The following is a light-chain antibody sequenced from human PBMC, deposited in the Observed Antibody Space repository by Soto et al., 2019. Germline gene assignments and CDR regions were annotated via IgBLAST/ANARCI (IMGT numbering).Light chain of an antibody. CDR2: DAS. Sequence: EIVLTQSPATLSLSPGERATLSCRASQIVDKYLAWYQQKPGQAPRLLIYDASKRATGVPARFSGSGSGTYFTLTITSLEPEDFAVYYCQQRSDWPRTFGQGTKVDSK. CDR1: QIVDKY. CDR3: QQRSDWPRT. V-gene: IGKV3-11*01. J-gene: IGKJ1*01.